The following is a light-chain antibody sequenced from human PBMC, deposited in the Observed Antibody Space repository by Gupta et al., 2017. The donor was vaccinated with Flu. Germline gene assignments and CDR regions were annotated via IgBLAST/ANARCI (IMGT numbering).Light chain of an antibody. CDR1: ESVLHSSNNKNN. CDR2: WAS. V-gene: IGKV4-1*01. CDR3: QQYYGTLTWT. J-gene: IGKJ1*01. Sequence: DIVMTQSPDSLAVSLAERATLNCKSSESVLHSSNNKNNLSWYQQKPGQPPTLLIYWASTPESGGPARFIGSGSWTDFSLPISSLQAEDVAVYYCQQYYGTLTWTFGQGTKVEIK.